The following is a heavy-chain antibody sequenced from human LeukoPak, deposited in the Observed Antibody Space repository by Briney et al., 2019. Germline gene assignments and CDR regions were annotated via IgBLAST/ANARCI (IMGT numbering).Heavy chain of an antibody. V-gene: IGHV4-59*01. D-gene: IGHD7-27*01. Sequence: SETLSLTCTVSGGSISSYYWSWIRQPPGKGLEWIGYIYYSGSTNYNPSLKSRVTISVDTSKNQFSLKLSSVTAADTAVYYCASLTGDSDYWGQGTLVTVSS. CDR1: GGSISSYY. CDR3: ASLTGDSDY. J-gene: IGHJ4*02. CDR2: IYYSGST.